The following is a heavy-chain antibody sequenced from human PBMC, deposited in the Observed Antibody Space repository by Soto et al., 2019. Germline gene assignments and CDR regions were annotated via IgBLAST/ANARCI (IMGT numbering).Heavy chain of an antibody. V-gene: IGHV1-46*01. Sequence: QVDLVQSGAEVKKPGASVTISCKASGSAITRYYIHWVRQAPGRGLEWMGIINPGGGSASYAQKFQDGVNIDKDPSTGTVYMDLRSLRTEDTAVYYCARDTSGWSLNGLDVWGKGTTVNVSS. J-gene: IGHJ6*03. D-gene: IGHD6-19*01. CDR1: GSAITRYY. CDR2: INPGGGSA. CDR3: ARDTSGWSLNGLDV.